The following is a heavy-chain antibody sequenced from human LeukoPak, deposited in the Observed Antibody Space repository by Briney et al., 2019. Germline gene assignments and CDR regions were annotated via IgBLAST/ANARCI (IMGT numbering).Heavy chain of an antibody. D-gene: IGHD6-13*01. Sequence: SETLSLTCAVYGGSFSSYYWGWIRQPPGKGLEWIGSIYYSGSTYYNPSLKSRVTISVDTSKNQFSLKLSSVTAADTAVYYCARDWVFGSWSTRPFDYWGQGTLVTVSS. CDR2: IYYSGST. CDR3: ARDWVFGSWSTRPFDY. V-gene: IGHV4-39*07. J-gene: IGHJ4*02. CDR1: GGSFSSYY.